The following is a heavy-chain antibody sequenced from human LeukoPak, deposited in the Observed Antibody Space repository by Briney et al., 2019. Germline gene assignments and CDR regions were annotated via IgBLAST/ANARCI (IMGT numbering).Heavy chain of an antibody. V-gene: IGHV3-7*01. CDR1: GFTFSSYW. Sequence: GGSLRLSCAASGFTFSSYWMNWVCQAPGKGLEWVANIKQDGSEKYYVDSVKGRFTISRDNAKNSLFLQMNSLRAEDTAVYYCARDTRTFDYWGQGTLDTVSS. CDR3: ARDTRTFDY. CDR2: IKQDGSEK. D-gene: IGHD1-26*01. J-gene: IGHJ4*02.